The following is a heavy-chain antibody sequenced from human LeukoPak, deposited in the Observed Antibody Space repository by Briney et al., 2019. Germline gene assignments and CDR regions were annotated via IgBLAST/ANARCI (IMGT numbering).Heavy chain of an antibody. D-gene: IGHD6-13*01. CDR2: IYYSGST. CDR3: ASNGIAAALDAFDI. Sequence: PSETLSLTCTVSGGSISSSSYYWGWIRQPPGKGLEWIGSIYYSGSTYYNPSLKSRVTISVDTSKNQFSLKLSSVTAADTAVYYCASNGIAAALDAFDIWGQGTMVTVSS. CDR1: GGSISSSSYY. V-gene: IGHV4-39*01. J-gene: IGHJ3*02.